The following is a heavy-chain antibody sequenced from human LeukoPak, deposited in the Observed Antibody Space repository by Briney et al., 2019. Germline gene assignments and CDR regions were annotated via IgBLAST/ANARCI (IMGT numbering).Heavy chain of an antibody. CDR1: GGSISSSSYS. J-gene: IGHJ3*02. Sequence: SETLSLTCTVSGGSISSSSYSWGWIRQPPGKGLEWIGSIYYSGSTYSNPSLKSRVTISVDTSKNQFSPKLSSVTAADTAVYYCARQADWGLAFDIWGQGTMVTVSS. CDR2: IYYSGST. CDR3: ARQADWGLAFDI. V-gene: IGHV4-39*01. D-gene: IGHD7-27*01.